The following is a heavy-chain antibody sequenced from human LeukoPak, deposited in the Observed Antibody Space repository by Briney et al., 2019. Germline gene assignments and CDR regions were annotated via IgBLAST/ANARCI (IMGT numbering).Heavy chain of an antibody. D-gene: IGHD3-16*01. CDR3: ARAVGPFDY. CDR1: GFTFNVYG. Sequence: GSLRLSCAASGFTFNVYGIHWVRQAPGKGLEWVAVIWNDGSNKYYADSAKGRFTISRDNSKDTLYLQMNSLRVEDTAVYYCARAVGPFDYWGQGTLVTVSS. CDR2: IWNDGSNK. J-gene: IGHJ4*02. V-gene: IGHV3-33*01.